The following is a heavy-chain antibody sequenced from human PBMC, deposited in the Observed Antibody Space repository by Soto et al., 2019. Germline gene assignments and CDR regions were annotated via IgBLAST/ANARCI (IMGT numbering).Heavy chain of an antibody. J-gene: IGHJ4*02. CDR3: AKNDYSTLTPIES. CDR1: GFNFSSSA. V-gene: IGHV3-23*01. Sequence: AGGSLRLSCAASGFNFSSSAMSWVRQAPGRGLEWLSVVSGGGATTYYADSVKGRFTVSRDISKNTLYMQMNNLRADDTAVYYCAKNDYSTLTPIESWGLGTLVTVSS. D-gene: IGHD4-4*01. CDR2: VSGGGATT.